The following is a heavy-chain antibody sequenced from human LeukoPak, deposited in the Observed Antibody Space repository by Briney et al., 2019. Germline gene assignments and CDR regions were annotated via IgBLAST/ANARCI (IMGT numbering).Heavy chain of an antibody. V-gene: IGHV4-34*01. CDR1: GGSFSGYY. D-gene: IGHD3-22*01. J-gene: IGHJ4*02. CDR2: INHSGST. CDR3: ARDYYDSSGYD. Sequence: SETLSLTCAVYGGSFSGYYWSWIRQPPGKGLEWIGEINHSGSTNYNPSLKSRVTILVDTSKNQFSLKLCSVTAADTAVYYCARDYYDSSGYDWGQGTLVTVSS.